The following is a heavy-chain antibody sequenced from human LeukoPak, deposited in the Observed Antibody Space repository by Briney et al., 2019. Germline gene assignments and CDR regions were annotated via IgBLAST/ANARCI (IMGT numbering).Heavy chain of an antibody. J-gene: IGHJ3*02. CDR2: IYYSGST. Sequence: PSETLSLTCTVSGGSVRSGSYFWTWIRQAPGKGLEWIGYIYYSGSTNYNPSLKSRVTISVDTSKNQFSLKLSSVTAADTAVYYCARARSYSLLRSTKNAFDIWSQGTMVTVSS. D-gene: IGHD1-26*01. CDR1: GGSVRSGSYF. CDR3: ARARSYSLLRSTKNAFDI. V-gene: IGHV4-61*01.